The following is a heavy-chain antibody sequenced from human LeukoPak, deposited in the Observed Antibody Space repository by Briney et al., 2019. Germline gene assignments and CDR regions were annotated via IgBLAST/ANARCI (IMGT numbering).Heavy chain of an antibody. J-gene: IGHJ4*02. V-gene: IGHV4-34*01. CDR3: ARRPRGRAVAWDY. CDR2: INHSGST. Sequence: SETLSLTCAVYGGSFSGYYWSWIRQPPGKGLEWIGEINHSGSTNYNPSLKSRVTISVDTSKNQFSLKLSSVTAADTAVYYCARRPRGRAVAWDYWGQGILVTVSS. CDR1: GGSFSGYY. D-gene: IGHD6-19*01.